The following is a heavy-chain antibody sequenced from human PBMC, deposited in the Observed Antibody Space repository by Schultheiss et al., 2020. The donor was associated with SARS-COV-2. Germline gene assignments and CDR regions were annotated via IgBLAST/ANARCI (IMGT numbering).Heavy chain of an antibody. J-gene: IGHJ3*02. V-gene: IGHV4-34*01. CDR3: ARLAVCSSTSCHGAFDI. D-gene: IGHD2-2*01. CDR1: GGSFSGYY. CDR2: IYYSGST. Sequence: SETLSLTCAVYGGSFSGYYWSWIRQPPGKGLEWIGSIYYSGSTNYNPSLKSRVTMSVDTSKNQFSLKLSSVTAADTAVYYCARLAVCSSTSCHGAFDIWGQGTMVTV.